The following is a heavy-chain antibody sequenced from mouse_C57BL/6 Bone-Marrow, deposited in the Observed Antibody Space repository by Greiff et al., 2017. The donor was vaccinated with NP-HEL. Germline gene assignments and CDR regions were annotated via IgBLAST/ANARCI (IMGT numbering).Heavy chain of an antibody. CDR3: ARHYDGYPHWDFDV. CDR2: ISTGGGST. V-gene: IGHV5-12*01. J-gene: IGHJ1*03. D-gene: IGHD2-3*01. Sequence: EVKVVESGGGLVQPGGSLKLSCAASGFTFSDYYMYLVRPTPEKRLEWVAYISTGGGSTYYPDTVKGRFTISRDNAKNTLYPQMRRLKSENTAMYDCARHYDGYPHWDFDVWGTGTTVTVSS. CDR1: GFTFSDYY.